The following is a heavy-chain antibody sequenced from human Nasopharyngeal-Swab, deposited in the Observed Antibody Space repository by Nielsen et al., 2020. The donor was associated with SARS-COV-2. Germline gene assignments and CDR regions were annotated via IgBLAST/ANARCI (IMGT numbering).Heavy chain of an antibody. Sequence: SVKVSCKASGGTFSSYAISWVRQAPGQGLEWMGGIIPIFGTANYAQKFQGRVTITADESTSTAYMELSSLRSEDTAVYYCAREVRDTMVRGVIIDYWGQGTLVTVSS. D-gene: IGHD3-10*01. V-gene: IGHV1-69*13. J-gene: IGHJ4*02. CDR2: IIPIFGTA. CDR3: AREVRDTMVRGVIIDY. CDR1: GGTFSSYA.